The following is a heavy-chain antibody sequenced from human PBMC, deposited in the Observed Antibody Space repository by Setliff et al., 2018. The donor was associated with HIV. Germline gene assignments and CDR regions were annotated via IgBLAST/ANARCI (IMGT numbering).Heavy chain of an antibody. Sequence: LRLSCAASGFTFSSYSMNWVRQAPGKGLEWVSSISSSSSYIYYADSVKGRFTISRDNAKNSLYLQMNSLRAEDTAVYYCARGKRGYSGYGGDYWGQGTLVTISS. CDR2: ISSSSSYI. J-gene: IGHJ4*02. CDR3: ARGKRGYSGYGGDY. D-gene: IGHD5-12*01. V-gene: IGHV3-21*01. CDR1: GFTFSSYS.